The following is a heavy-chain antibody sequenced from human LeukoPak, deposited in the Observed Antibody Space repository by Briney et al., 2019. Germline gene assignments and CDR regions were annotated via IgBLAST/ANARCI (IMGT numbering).Heavy chain of an antibody. Sequence: GGSLRLSCLASGFAFSNYAMSWVRQAPGKGLEWVSGTGIRGDNTYYADSVTGRFTIARDDSKNTLYLQMNSLRAEDTAVYYCAKGAYYYDSSGQYYFDYWGQGTLVTVSS. CDR2: TGIRGDNT. D-gene: IGHD3-22*01. J-gene: IGHJ4*02. CDR3: AKGAYYYDSSGQYYFDY. V-gene: IGHV3-23*01. CDR1: GFAFSNYA.